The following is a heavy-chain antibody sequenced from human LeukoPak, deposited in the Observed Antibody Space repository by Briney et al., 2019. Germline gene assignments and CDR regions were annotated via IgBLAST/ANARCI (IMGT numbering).Heavy chain of an antibody. D-gene: IGHD2/OR15-2a*01. CDR1: GFTFSSYA. J-gene: IGHJ4*02. CDR3: ARDCNRTYCYDY. CDR2: ISGSGGST. V-gene: IGHV3-23*01. Sequence: GGSLRLSCAASGFTFSSYAMSWVRQAPGKGLEWVSVISGSGGSTYYADSVKGRFTISRDNSKNTLYLQMNSLRAEGTAVYYCARDCNRTYCYDYWGQGTLVTVSS.